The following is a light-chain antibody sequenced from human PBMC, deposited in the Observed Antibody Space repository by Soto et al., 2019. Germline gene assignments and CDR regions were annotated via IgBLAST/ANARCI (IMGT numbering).Light chain of an antibody. CDR2: GVK. J-gene: IGLJ1*01. CDR1: GRDIGAYDY. CDR3: SSYTTSYFYV. V-gene: IGLV2-14*01. Sequence: QSVLTQAASVYGSPGQSITISCTGSGRDIGAYDYVSWYQQHPGKATKLIIYGVKNRPSGVANRFSDSKSAYTASLTISGIQTEDEADYYCSSYTTSYFYVFGPGTKLTVL.